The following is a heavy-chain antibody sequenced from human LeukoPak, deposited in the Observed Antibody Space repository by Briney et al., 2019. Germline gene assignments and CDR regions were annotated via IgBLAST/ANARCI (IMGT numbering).Heavy chain of an antibody. J-gene: IGHJ4*02. CDR1: GFTFSSYV. D-gene: IGHD3-22*01. Sequence: GGSLRLSCAASGFTFSSYVMHRVRQTPGKGLEGVAVIWYDGSNKYYADSVKGRFTISRDDSKNTVYLQMNSLRADDTAVYYCARARNYYDNSGLFDYWGQGTLVTVSS. CDR3: ARARNYYDNSGLFDY. CDR2: IWYDGSNK. V-gene: IGHV3-33*01.